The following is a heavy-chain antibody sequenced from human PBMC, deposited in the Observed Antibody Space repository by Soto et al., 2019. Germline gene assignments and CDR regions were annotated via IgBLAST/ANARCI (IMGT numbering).Heavy chain of an antibody. CDR1: GGSLRNSV. D-gene: IGHD1-1*01. CDR3: ESLGHTGH. CDR2: VIPILGTA. Sequence: QVQLVQSGAEVKKPGSSVKVSCTASGGSLRNSVISWVRQAPAQRLEWMGGVIPILGTANYAQKFQGRVTMTADEATSTAYMDLSSLRPDDTAVYYCESLGHTGHWGTGTLVIVSS. V-gene: IGHV1-69*01. J-gene: IGHJ4*02.